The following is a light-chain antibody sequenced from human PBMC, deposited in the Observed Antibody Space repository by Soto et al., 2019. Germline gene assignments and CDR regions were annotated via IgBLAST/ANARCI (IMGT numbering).Light chain of an antibody. Sequence: ILVAQSAISLPVTPGEPAAISCTASQSLLYSNGYNYLDWYLQKPGQSPQLLIYLGSNRASGVPDRFSGSGSGTDFTLKISRVEAEDVGVYYCMQALQTPWTFGQGSKVDI. V-gene: IGKV2-28*01. CDR3: MQALQTPWT. J-gene: IGKJ1*01. CDR2: LGS. CDR1: QSLLYSNGYNY.